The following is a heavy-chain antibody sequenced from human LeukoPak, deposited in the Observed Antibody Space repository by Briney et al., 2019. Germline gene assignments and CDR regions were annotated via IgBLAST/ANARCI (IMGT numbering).Heavy chain of an antibody. D-gene: IGHD4-17*01. V-gene: IGHV1-18*01. J-gene: IGHJ4*02. Sequence: VASVKVSFKASGYTFTSYGISWVRQAPGQGLEWMGWISAYNGNTNYAQKLQGRVTMTTDTSTSTAYMELRSLRSEDTAVYYCARDAIYGALFYWGQGTLVTVSS. CDR2: ISAYNGNT. CDR3: ARDAIYGALFY. CDR1: GYTFTSYG.